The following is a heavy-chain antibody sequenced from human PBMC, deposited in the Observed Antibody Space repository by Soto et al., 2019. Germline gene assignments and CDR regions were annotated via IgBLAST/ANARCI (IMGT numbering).Heavy chain of an antibody. CDR3: ARDRGIHGGYDWMYGLDV. J-gene: IGHJ6*02. Sequence: QLQLQESGSGLVKPSQTLSLTCAVSGGSISSGGYSWSWIRQPPGKGLEWIGYIYHSGSTYYNPSLKSRVTISVDRSKNQFSLKLSSVTAADTAVYYCARDRGIHGGYDWMYGLDVWGQGTTVTVSS. CDR2: IYHSGST. V-gene: IGHV4-30-2*01. CDR1: GGSISSGGYS. D-gene: IGHD5-12*01.